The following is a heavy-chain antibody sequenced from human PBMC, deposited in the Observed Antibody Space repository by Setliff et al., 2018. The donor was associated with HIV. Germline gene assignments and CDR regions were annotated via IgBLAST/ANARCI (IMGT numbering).Heavy chain of an antibody. CDR3: ATVRGYYYDSSGQEHFQH. CDR1: GYTLSELS. D-gene: IGHD3-22*01. Sequence: GASVKVSCKVSGYTLSELSMHWVRQAPGKGLGWMGGFDPEDVETIYAEKFQGRVTMTEDTSTDTAYMELSSLTSEDTAVYYCATVRGYYYDSSGQEHFQHWGQGTLVTVSS. V-gene: IGHV1-24*01. CDR2: FDPEDVET. J-gene: IGHJ1*01.